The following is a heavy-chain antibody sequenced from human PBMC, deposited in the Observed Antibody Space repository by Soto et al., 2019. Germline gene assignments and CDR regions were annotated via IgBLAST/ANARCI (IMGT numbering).Heavy chain of an antibody. CDR3: TRGGTLNWAF. Sequence: EVQLVESGGGLVQPGGSLRLSCAASGFTVSNNYMNWVRQAPGKGLEWVSVIYSGGSTYYADSVKGRFTISRDNSNTTLYLKMNNPRVADTAVYYCTRGGTLNWAFWGRGTLVTVSS. D-gene: IGHD3-16*01. CDR1: GFTVSNNY. CDR2: IYSGGST. V-gene: IGHV3-66*01. J-gene: IGHJ4*02.